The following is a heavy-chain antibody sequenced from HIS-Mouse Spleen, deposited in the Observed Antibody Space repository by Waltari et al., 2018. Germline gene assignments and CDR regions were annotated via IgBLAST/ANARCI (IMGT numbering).Heavy chain of an antibody. CDR3: ARIAEGYSSGWYAFDY. V-gene: IGHV2-70*15. CDR1: GFSLSTSGIC. Sequence: QVTLRESGPALVKPPQTLPLTCPFSGFSLSTSGICVSWIRQPPGKALEWLARIDWDDDKYYSTSLKTRLTISKDTSKNQVVLTMTNMDPVDTATYYCARIAEGYSSGWYAFDYWGQGTLVTVSS. J-gene: IGHJ4*02. D-gene: IGHD6-19*01. CDR2: IDWDDDK.